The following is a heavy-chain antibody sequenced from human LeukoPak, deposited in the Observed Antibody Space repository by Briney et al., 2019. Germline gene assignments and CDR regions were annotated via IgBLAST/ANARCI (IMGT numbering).Heavy chain of an antibody. D-gene: IGHD2-15*01. CDR3: ARGYSFGPYGMDV. CDR2: INDSGGST. Sequence: GGSLRLSCSASGFPFSSYAMHWVRQAPGKGLEYVSAINDSGGSTYYADSVKGRFTISRDNSKNTLYLQMSSLRAEDTAVYFCARGYSFGPYGMDVWGQGTTVTVSS. V-gene: IGHV3-64D*09. CDR1: GFPFSSYA. J-gene: IGHJ6*02.